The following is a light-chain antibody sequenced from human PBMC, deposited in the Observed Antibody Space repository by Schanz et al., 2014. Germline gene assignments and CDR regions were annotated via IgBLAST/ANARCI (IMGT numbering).Light chain of an antibody. CDR1: QGVSSSY. J-gene: IGKJ1*01. CDR3: LQRSNWPWT. Sequence: IVLTQSPGTLSLSPGERATLSCRASQGVSSSYLAWYQQKPGQAPRLLIYGGSTRATGIPDRFSGSGSGTDFTLTISSLGPEDFAVYYCLQRSNWPWTFGQGTKVEIK. V-gene: IGKV3D-20*02. CDR2: GGS.